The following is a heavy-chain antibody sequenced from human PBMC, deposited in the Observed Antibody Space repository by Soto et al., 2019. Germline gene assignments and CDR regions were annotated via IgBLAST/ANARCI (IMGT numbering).Heavy chain of an antibody. CDR3: ASWAQVGATTFYYYGMEV. J-gene: IGHJ6*04. V-gene: IGHV1-69*02. D-gene: IGHD1-26*01. CDR2: IIPILGIA. Sequence: SAKLTSKASGGSFSSYTLSSLRHSQGQGLEWMGRIIPILGIANYAQKFQGRVTITADKSTSTAYMELSSLRSEDTAVYYCASWAQVGATTFYYYGMEVWGKGNTVT. CDR1: GGSFSSYT.